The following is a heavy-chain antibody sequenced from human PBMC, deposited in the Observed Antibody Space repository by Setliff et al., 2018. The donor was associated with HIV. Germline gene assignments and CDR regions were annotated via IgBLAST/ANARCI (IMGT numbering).Heavy chain of an antibody. CDR3: ARGRPEELYDFWTDYYNAFDI. V-gene: IGHV4-34*01. Sequence: PSETLSLTCAVYGGSFSGYYWSWIRQPPGKGLEWIGEVNHSGSTNYNPSLKSRFTISVDTSKKQFSLKLSSVTAADTAVYYCARGRPEELYDFWTDYYNAFDIWGQGTLGTVS. CDR2: VNHSGST. J-gene: IGHJ3*02. CDR1: GGSFSGYY. D-gene: IGHD3-3*01.